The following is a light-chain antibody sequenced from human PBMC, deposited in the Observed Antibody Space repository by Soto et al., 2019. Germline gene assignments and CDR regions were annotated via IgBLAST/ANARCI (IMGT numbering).Light chain of an antibody. CDR3: SSYTSSSTPGVV. CDR2: DVS. CDR1: SSDVGGYNY. Sequence: QSVLTQPASVSGSPGQSITISCTGTSSDVGGYNYVSWYQQHPGKAPKLMIYDVSNRPSGVSNRFSGSKSGNTASLTISGLQAEDEADYYCSSYTSSSTPGVVFGRGTKLTVL. J-gene: IGLJ2*01. V-gene: IGLV2-14*01.